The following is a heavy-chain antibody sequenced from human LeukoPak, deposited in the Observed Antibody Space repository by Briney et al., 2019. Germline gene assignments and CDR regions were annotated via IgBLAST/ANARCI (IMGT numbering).Heavy chain of an antibody. D-gene: IGHD2-15*01. CDR1: GFTFSSYW. V-gene: IGHV3-74*01. J-gene: IGHJ4*02. CDR2: INSDGSST. Sequence: GGSLRLSCAASGFTFSSYWMHWVRQAPGKGLVWVSRINSDGSSTSYADSVKGRFTISRDNSKNTLYLQMSTLRAEDTAVYYCAKAWASTLLTGYFDYWGPGTLATVSS. CDR3: AKAWASTLLTGYFDY.